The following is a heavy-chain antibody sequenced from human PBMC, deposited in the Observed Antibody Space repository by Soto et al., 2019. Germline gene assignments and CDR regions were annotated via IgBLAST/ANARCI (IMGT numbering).Heavy chain of an antibody. J-gene: IGHJ6*02. CDR3: ARDSPPYDHYGMDV. CDR1: GFTFSSYS. CDR2: ISSSSSYI. Sequence: PGGSLRLSCAASGFTFSSYSMNWVRQAPGKGLEWVSSISSSSSYIYYADAVKGRFTISRDNAKNSLYLQMNSLSAEDTAVYYCARDSPPYDHYGMDVWGQGTTVTVSS. V-gene: IGHV3-21*01.